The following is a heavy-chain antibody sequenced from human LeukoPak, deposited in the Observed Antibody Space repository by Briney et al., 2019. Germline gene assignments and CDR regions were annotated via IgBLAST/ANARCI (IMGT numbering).Heavy chain of an antibody. D-gene: IGHD3-9*01. CDR2: INHSGST. Sequence: PSETLSLTCAVYGGSFSGYYWSWIRQPPGKGLEWIGEINHSGSTNYNPSLKSRVTISVDTSKNQFSLKLSSVTAADTAVYYCARRVRYFDWFLKSPPYNWFDPWGQGTLVTVSS. J-gene: IGHJ5*02. CDR1: GGSFSGYY. CDR3: ARRVRYFDWFLKSPPYNWFDP. V-gene: IGHV4-34*01.